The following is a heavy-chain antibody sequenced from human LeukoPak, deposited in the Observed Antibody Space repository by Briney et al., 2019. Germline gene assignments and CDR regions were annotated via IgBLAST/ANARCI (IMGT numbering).Heavy chain of an antibody. J-gene: IGHJ6*02. CDR2: INHSGST. V-gene: IGHV4-34*01. CDR3: ARENYYDSSGYSEGMDV. Sequence: KPSETLSLTCAVYGGSFSGYYWSWIRQPPGKGLEWIGEINHSGSTNYNPSLKSRVTISVDTSKNQFSLKLSSVTAADTAVYYCARENYYDSSGYSEGMDVWGQGTTVTVS. D-gene: IGHD3-22*01. CDR1: GGSFSGYY.